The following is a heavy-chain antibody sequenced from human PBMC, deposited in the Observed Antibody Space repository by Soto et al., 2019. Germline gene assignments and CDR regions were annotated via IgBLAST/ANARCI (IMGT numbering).Heavy chain of an antibody. CDR1: GGTFSSYA. V-gene: IGHV1-69*01. CDR2: IIPIFGTA. CDR3: ASSLPNVIAVAGIDY. D-gene: IGHD6-19*01. Sequence: QVQLVQSGAEVKKPGSSVKVSCKASGGTFSSYAISWVRQAPGQGLEWMGGIIPIFGTANYAQKFHGRVTITADESTSTAYMELSSLRSEDTAVYYCASSLPNVIAVAGIDYWGQGTLVTVSS. J-gene: IGHJ4*02.